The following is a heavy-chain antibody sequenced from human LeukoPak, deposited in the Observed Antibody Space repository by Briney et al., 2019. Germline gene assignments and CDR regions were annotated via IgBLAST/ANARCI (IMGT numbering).Heavy chain of an antibody. CDR2: IHYSGST. Sequence: SETLSLTCTVSGGSISSSSYYWGWIRQPPGKGLEWIGSIHYSGSTYYNPSLKSRVTISVDTSKNQFSLKLSSVTAADTAVYYCARLLMVRGVFDYWGQGTLVTVSS. D-gene: IGHD3-10*01. V-gene: IGHV4-39*01. CDR1: GGSISSSSYY. J-gene: IGHJ4*02. CDR3: ARLLMVRGVFDY.